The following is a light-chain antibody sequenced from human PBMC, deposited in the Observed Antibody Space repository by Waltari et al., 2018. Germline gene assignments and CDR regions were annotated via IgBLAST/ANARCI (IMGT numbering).Light chain of an antibody. CDR2: GAS. Sequence: EIVLTRSPGTLSLSPGEGATLSCRASQSVGRSLVWYQQKPGQAPRLVISGASSRATGIPDRFSGSGSGTDFSLTISRLEPEDFAVYYCQHYVRLPVTFGRGTKVEIK. V-gene: IGKV3-20*01. CDR1: QSVGRS. CDR3: QHYVRLPVT. J-gene: IGKJ4*02.